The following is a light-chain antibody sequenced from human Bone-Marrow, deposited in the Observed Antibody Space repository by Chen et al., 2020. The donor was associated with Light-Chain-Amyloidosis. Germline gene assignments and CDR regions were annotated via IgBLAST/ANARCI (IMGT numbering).Light chain of an antibody. J-gene: IGKJ4*01. V-gene: IGKV3-20*01. CDR3: QQYGTSPLT. CDR2: GSS. Sequence: EIVLTQSPGTLSLSPGEGANLSCRASQTISSNYLTWYQQKFGQAPRLLIYGSSSRATGIPDRFIGSGSGTDFTLTINRLEPEDFAMYYCQQYGTSPLTFGGGIKVEIK. CDR1: QTISSNY.